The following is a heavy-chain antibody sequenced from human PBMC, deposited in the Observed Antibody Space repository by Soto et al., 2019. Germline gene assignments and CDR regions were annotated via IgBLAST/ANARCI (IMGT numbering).Heavy chain of an antibody. J-gene: IGHJ4*02. V-gene: IGHV1-18*04. CDR3: ARERYVASRHSHFDS. Sequence: ASVKVSCKASGYRFSAYGINWVRQAPGQGLEWLGWTSTNNDDRNYAQKFRGRVTFTTDTSTSTAYMELRSLISDDTAVYFCARERYVASRHSHFDSWGQGTQVTVSS. CDR1: GYRFSAYG. CDR2: TSTNNDDR. D-gene: IGHD6-6*01.